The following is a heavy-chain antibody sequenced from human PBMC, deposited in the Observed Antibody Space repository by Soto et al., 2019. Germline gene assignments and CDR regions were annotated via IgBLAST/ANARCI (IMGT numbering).Heavy chain of an antibody. J-gene: IGHJ3*02. CDR1: GFTFSSYW. Sequence: EVQLVESGGGLVQPGGSLRLSCAASGFTFSSYWMSWVRQAPGKGLEWVANIKQDGSEKYYVDSVKGRFTISRDNAKNSLYLQMNSLRAEDTAVYYCARRSSGWSVAFDIWGQGTMVTVSS. V-gene: IGHV3-7*01. CDR2: IKQDGSEK. D-gene: IGHD6-19*01. CDR3: ARRSSGWSVAFDI.